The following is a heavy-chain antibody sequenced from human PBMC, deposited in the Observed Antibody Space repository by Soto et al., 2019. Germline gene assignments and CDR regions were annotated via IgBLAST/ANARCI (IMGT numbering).Heavy chain of an antibody. J-gene: IGHJ4*02. CDR2: MNPNSGNT. Sequence: ASVKVSCKASGYTFTSFDINWVRQATGQGLEWMGWMNPNSGNTGYAQKFQGRVTMTRNTSISTAYMELRSLSSEDTAVYYCARAYTWGVAVAGTWGQGTLVTVSS. V-gene: IGHV1-8*01. CDR3: ARAYTWGVAVAGT. D-gene: IGHD6-19*01. CDR1: GYTFTSFD.